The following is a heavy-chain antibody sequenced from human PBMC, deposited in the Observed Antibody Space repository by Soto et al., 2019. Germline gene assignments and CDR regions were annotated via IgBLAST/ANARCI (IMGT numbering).Heavy chain of an antibody. CDR2: IYPGDSDT. J-gene: IGHJ6*02. Sequence: RGESLKISCQGSGYRFSSYWIAWVRQMPGKGLEWTGIIYPGDSDTIYSPSFQGQVTFSVDKSTSTAYLQWSSLKASDTAMYYCARQGSNGAYYYYGMDVWGQGTTVTVSS. D-gene: IGHD2-8*01. CDR3: ARQGSNGAYYYYGMDV. CDR1: GYRFSSYW. V-gene: IGHV5-51*01.